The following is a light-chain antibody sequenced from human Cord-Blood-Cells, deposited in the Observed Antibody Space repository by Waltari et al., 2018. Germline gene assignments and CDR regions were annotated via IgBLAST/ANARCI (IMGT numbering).Light chain of an antibody. Sequence: QSALTQPRPVSGSPGQSVPISCTGTSSDVGGYNYVSWYQQHPGKAPKLMIYDVSKQPSGVPDRFSGSKSGNTASLTISGLQAEDEADYYCCSYAGSYTWVFGGGTKLTVL. V-gene: IGLV2-11*01. J-gene: IGLJ3*02. CDR1: SSDVGGYNY. CDR2: DVS. CDR3: CSYAGSYTWV.